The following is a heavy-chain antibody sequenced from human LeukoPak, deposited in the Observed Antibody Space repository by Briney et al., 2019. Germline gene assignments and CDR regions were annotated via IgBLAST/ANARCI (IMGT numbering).Heavy chain of an antibody. J-gene: IGHJ6*03. V-gene: IGHV5-51*01. D-gene: IGHD2-2*01. CDR3: ARHNYCSSTSCYPSPYYYYYMDV. Sequence: GESLKISCKGSGCSFTSYWIGWVRQMPGKGQEWIGIIYPGDSDTRYTPSFQGQVTISADKSISTAYPQWSSLKASDTAMYYCARHNYCSSTSCYPSPYYYYYMDVWGKGTTVTASS. CDR2: IYPGDSDT. CDR1: GCSFTSYW.